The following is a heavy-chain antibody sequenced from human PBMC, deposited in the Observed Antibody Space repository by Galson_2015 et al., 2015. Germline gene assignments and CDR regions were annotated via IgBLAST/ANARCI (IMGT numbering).Heavy chain of an antibody. V-gene: IGHV3-23*01. CDR2: ISGSGGST. J-gene: IGHJ4*02. CDR3: AKFTYYFCGGSCYPTGAFDY. Sequence: SLRLSSAASGFTFSSYAMSWVRQAPGKGLEWVSAISGSGGSTYYADSVKGRFTISRDNSKNTLYLQMNSLRAEDTAVYYCAKFTYYFCGGSCYPTGAFDYWGQGTLVTVSS. CDR1: GFTFSSYA. D-gene: IGHD2-15*01.